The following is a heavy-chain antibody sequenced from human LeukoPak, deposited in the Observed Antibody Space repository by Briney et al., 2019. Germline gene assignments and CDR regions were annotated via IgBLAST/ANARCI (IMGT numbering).Heavy chain of an antibody. V-gene: IGHV3-53*01. Sequence: GGSLRLSCTVSGFTVSSNSMSWVRQAPGKGLEWVSFIYSDNTHYSDSVKGRFTISRDNSKNTLYLQMNSLRAEDTAVYYCARRAGAYLHPYDYWGQGTLVTVSS. D-gene: IGHD4/OR15-4a*01. CDR3: ARRAGAYLHPYDY. CDR2: IYSDNT. CDR1: GFTVSSNS. J-gene: IGHJ4*02.